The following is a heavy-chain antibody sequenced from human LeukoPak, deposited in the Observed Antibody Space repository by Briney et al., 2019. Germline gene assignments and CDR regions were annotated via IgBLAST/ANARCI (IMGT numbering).Heavy chain of an antibody. CDR2: IYHSGST. Sequence: SETLSLTCAVSGGSISSGGYSWSWIRQPPGKGLEWIGYIYHSGSTYYNPSLKSRVTISVDRSKNQFSLKLSSVTAADTAVYYCARWRYGSGSYSYFDYWGQGTLVTVSS. J-gene: IGHJ4*02. V-gene: IGHV4-30-2*01. D-gene: IGHD3-10*01. CDR3: ARWRYGSGSYSYFDY. CDR1: GGSISSGGYS.